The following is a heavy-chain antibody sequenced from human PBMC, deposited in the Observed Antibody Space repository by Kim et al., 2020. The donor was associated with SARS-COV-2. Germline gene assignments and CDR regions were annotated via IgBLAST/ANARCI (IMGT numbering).Heavy chain of an antibody. V-gene: IGHV3-7*01. CDR3: ASTIVRDIVVVLPRWRAFDI. Sequence: GGSLRLSCAASGFTFSSYWMSWVRQAPGKGLEWVANIKQDGSEKYYVDSVKGRFTISRDNAKNSLYLQMNSLRAEDTAVYYCASTIVRDIVVVLPRWRAFDIWGQGTMVTVSS. J-gene: IGHJ3*02. CDR2: IKQDGSEK. D-gene: IGHD2-2*01. CDR1: GFTFSSYW.